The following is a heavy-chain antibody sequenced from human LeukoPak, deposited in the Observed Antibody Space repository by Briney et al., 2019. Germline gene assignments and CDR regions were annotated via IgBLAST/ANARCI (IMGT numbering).Heavy chain of an antibody. CDR1: GFSFSSYA. D-gene: IGHD1-1*01. CDR2: LRGNGDT. Sequence: QTGGSLRLSCAASGFSFSSYAVSWVREAPARGLEWVSSLRGNGDTFYADSVKGRFTLSRDDSRNTVYLQLNNLRVEDTAVYYCAKANWVSNADAVFWGQGTVVTVSS. J-gene: IGHJ4*02. V-gene: IGHV3-23*01. CDR3: AKANWVSNADAVF.